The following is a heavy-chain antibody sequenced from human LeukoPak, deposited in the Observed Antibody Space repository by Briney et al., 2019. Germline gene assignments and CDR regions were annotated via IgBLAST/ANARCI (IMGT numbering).Heavy chain of an antibody. J-gene: IGHJ4*02. D-gene: IGHD5-24*01. CDR3: ARHATSSTSGPPYDY. Sequence: SETLSLTCTVSGGSISTGGYYWGWIRQPPGKGLEYFASIDSSGNAYYNPSLQSRVTISADTSKNQFSLKMSSVTAADTAVYYCARHATSSTSGPPYDYWGQGTLVTVSS. V-gene: IGHV4-39*01. CDR1: GGSISTGGYY. CDR2: IDSSGNA.